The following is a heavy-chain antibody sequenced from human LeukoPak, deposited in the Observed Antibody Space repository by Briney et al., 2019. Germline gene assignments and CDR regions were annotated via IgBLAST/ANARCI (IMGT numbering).Heavy chain of an antibody. D-gene: IGHD4-17*01. CDR1: GFTFSTYS. CDR2: LSSSSTYV. V-gene: IGHV3-21*01. J-gene: IGHJ4*02. Sequence: GGSLRLSCAASGFTFSTYSMNWVRQAPGKGLEWVSSLSSSSTYVYYADSVEGRFTISRDNAKNSLYLQMNSLRAEDTAVYYCARDSLSYGDYNFDYWGQGTLVTVSS. CDR3: ARDSLSYGDYNFDY.